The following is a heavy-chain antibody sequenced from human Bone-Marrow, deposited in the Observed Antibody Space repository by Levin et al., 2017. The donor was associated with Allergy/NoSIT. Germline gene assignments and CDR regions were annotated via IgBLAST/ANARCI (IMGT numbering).Heavy chain of an antibody. CDR1: GFTFSSYG. CDR2: ISYDGSNK. J-gene: IGHJ4*02. D-gene: IGHD3-3*01. CDR3: AKKKIEWFSEHVALDY. V-gene: IGHV3-30*18. Sequence: GGSLRLSCAASGFTFSSYGMHWVRQAPGKGLEWVAVISYDGSNKYYADSVKGRFTISRDNSKNTLYLQMNSLRAEDTAVYYCAKKKIEWFSEHVALDYWGQGTLVTVSS.